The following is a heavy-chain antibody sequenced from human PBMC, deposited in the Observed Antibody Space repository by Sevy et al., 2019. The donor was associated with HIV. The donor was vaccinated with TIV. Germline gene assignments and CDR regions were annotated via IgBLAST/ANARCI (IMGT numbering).Heavy chain of an antibody. CDR2: INAGNGNT. J-gene: IGHJ6*02. Sequence: ASVKVSCKASGYTFTSYAMHWVRQAPGQRLEWMGWINAGNGNTKYSQKFQGRVTITRDTSASTAYMELSSLRSEDTAVYYCARAPTSYSSSSWSVYYYYGMDVWGQGTTVTVSS. D-gene: IGHD6-13*01. CDR1: GYTFTSYA. CDR3: ARAPTSYSSSSWSVYYYYGMDV. V-gene: IGHV1-3*01.